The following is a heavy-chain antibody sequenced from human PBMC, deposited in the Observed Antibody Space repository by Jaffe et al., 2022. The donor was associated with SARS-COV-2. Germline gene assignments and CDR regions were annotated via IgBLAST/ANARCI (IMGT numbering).Heavy chain of an antibody. CDR1: GGTFSSYT. V-gene: IGHV1-69*02. Sequence: QVQLVQSGAEVKKPGSSVKVSCKASGGTFSSYTISWVRQAPGQGLEWMGRIIPILGIANYAQKFQGRVTITADKSTSTAYMELSSLRSEDTAVYYCARGYDLAAAGTGDYYYGMDVWGQGTTVTVSS. CDR3: ARGYDLAAAGTGDYYYGMDV. J-gene: IGHJ6*02. D-gene: IGHD6-13*01. CDR2: IIPILGIA.